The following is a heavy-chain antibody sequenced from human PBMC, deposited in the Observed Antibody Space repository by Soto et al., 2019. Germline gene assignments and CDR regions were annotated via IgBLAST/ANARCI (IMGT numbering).Heavy chain of an antibody. CDR1: GFTFDDFT. V-gene: IGHV3-43*01. Sequence: GSLRLSCAASGFTFDDFTMHWVRQVPGKALEWVSLISWDGTITHYADSVAGRFTISRDNSENSLSLQMNNLRTEDSALYFCKAEYTASPPPVEHTFYLDYWGQGTRVTV. D-gene: IGHD6-6*01. CDR3: KAEYTASPPPVEHTFYLDY. CDR2: ISWDGTIT. J-gene: IGHJ4*02.